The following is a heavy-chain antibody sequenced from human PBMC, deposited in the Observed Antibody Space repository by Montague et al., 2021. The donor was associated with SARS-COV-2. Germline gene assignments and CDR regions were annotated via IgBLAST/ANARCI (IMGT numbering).Heavy chain of an antibody. V-gene: IGHV3-7*03. CDR2: IKLDGSEK. CDR1: GYTLYGNW. CDR3: ATGFGSDV. D-gene: IGHD1-1*01. Sequence: SLRLSCAVSGYTLYGNWMSWVRQAPGKGLKCVANIKLDGSEKYYVDSVKGRFTISGDNANNSLFLQMDNLRADDTAVYYCATGFGSDVWGQGTMVTVSS. J-gene: IGHJ3*01.